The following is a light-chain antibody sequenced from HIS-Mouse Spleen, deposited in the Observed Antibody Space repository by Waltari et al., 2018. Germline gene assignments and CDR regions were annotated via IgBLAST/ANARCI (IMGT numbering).Light chain of an antibody. J-gene: IGKJ2*01. CDR2: GAS. V-gene: IGKV3-20*01. CDR3: QQYGSSPPYT. Sequence: EIVLTPSSGTLPLPLGERATLSCRASQSVSSSYLAWYQQKPGQAPRLLIYGASSRATGIPDRFSGSGSGTDFTLTISRLEPEDFAVYYCQQYGSSPPYTFGQGTKLEIK. CDR1: QSVSSSY.